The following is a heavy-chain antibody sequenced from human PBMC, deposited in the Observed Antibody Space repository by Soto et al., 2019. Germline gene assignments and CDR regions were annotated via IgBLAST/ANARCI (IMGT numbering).Heavy chain of an antibody. CDR1: GGTINSGGYY. J-gene: IGHJ5*02. V-gene: IGHV4-31*03. Sequence: ASQTRPLTCTVSGGTINSGGYYWSCIRQHPGKGLEWIGYIYYSGSTFYNPSLRSRVTVSVDTSKNQFSLRLTSVTAADTAVYYCARDRAISDSGSPWLDPWGQGTLVTVS. D-gene: IGHD3-10*01. CDR3: ARDRAISDSGSPWLDP. CDR2: IYYSGST.